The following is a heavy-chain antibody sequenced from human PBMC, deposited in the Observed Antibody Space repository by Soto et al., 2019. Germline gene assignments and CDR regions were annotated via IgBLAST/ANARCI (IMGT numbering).Heavy chain of an antibody. CDR3: AKDTKLIGWYYFDD. J-gene: IGHJ4*02. CDR1: GYTHTFITYA. V-gene: IGHV3-23*01. Sequence: PGGSLRLSCAGSGYTHTFITYAMSWVRQAPGRGLEWVACISGSGINTYYADSVKGRCTISRDNSKNTLYLQMNSLSAEDTATYYCAKDTKLIGWYYFDDWGQGTLVTVSS. D-gene: IGHD6-19*01. CDR2: ISGSGINT.